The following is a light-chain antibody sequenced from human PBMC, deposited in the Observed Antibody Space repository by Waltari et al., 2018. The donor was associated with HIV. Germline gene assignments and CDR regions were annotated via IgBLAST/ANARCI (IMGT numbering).Light chain of an antibody. CDR3: TSYTTINTYV. J-gene: IGLJ1*01. Sequence: QYALTQPASVSGSPGQSLTISCTGTSSDVGGYNHVSWYQQHPAKAPKVIIYDVSNRPSGVSNRFSGSKSGNTASLTISGLQAEDEADYYCTSYTTINTYVFGTGTKVTVL. CDR2: DVS. V-gene: IGLV2-14*03. CDR1: SSDVGGYNH.